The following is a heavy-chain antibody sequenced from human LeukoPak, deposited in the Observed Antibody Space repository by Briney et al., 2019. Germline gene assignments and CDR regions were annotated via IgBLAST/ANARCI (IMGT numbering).Heavy chain of an antibody. J-gene: IGHJ4*02. Sequence: ASVKVSCKASGGTFSSYAISWVRQAPGQGLEWMGGIIPIFGTANYAQKFQGRVTITADESTSTAYMELSSLRPEDTAVYYCARAATTRYYFDYWGQGTLVTVSS. D-gene: IGHD1-1*01. CDR3: ARAATTRYYFDY. CDR2: IIPIFGTA. CDR1: GGTFSSYA. V-gene: IGHV1-69*13.